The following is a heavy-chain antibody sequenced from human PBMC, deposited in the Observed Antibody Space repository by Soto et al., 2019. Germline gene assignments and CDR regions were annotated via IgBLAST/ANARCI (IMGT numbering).Heavy chain of an antibody. V-gene: IGHV3-7*03. D-gene: IGHD2-2*02. J-gene: IGHJ5*01. CDR3: AAYCYTMTCTHFHRYS. Sequence: EVQLVESGGGLVQTGGSLRLSCAVSGFRFRDYWMSWVRQAPGKGLEWVANITQDESDKYYVDSVKGRFTISRYNAKNELYLQMNSLRVEDTAVYYCAAYCYTMTCTHFHRYSCGHGTQVTVSS. CDR1: GFRFRDYW. CDR2: ITQDESDK.